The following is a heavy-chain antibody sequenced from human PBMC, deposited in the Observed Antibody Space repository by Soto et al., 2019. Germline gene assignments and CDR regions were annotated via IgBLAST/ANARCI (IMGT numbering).Heavy chain of an antibody. V-gene: IGHV3-74*01. J-gene: IGHJ6*03. Sequence: EVQLVESGGGLVQPGGSLRLSCAASGFTISGYWMHWVRQAPGKRLVWVSRINSDGSSTGYADSAKGRFTISRDNAKNTLYLQMNSLRAEDTAVYYCARDPMSVRRMDVWGKGTTVTVSS. CDR2: INSDGSST. CDR3: ARDPMSVRRMDV. CDR1: GFTISGYW. D-gene: IGHD3-22*01.